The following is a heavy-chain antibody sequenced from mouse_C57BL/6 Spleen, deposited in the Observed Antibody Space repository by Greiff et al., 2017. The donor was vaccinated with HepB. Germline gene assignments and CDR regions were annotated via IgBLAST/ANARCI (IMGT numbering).Heavy chain of an antibody. J-gene: IGHJ4*01. CDR3: ARGGGRGCYYAMDY. V-gene: IGHV2-2*01. D-gene: IGHD3-3*01. Sequence: QVQLKQSGPGLVQPSQSLSITCTVSGFSLTSYGVHWVRQSPGKGLEWLGVIWSGGSTDYNAAFISRLSISKDNSKSQVFFKMNSLQADDTAIYYCARGGGRGCYYAMDYWGQGTSVTVSS. CDR2: IWSGGST. CDR1: GFSLTSYG.